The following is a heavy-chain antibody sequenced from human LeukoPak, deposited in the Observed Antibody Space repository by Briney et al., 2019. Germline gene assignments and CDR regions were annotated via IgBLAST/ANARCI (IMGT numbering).Heavy chain of an antibody. J-gene: IGHJ4*02. CDR2: ISWNSGSI. V-gene: IGHV3-9*01. CDR1: GFTFDDYA. CDR3: AKDSGYSYGQKFDY. D-gene: IGHD5-18*01. Sequence: GRSLRLSCAASGFTFDDYAMHWVRQAPGKGLEWVSGISWNSGSIGYADSVKGRFTISRDNAKNSLYLQMNSLRAEDTALYYCAKDSGYSYGQKFDYWGQGTLVTVSS.